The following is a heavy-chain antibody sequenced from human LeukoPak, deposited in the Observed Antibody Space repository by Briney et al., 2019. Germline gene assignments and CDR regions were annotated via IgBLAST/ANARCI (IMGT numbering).Heavy chain of an antibody. CDR3: ARGPDKMTTATSWGYFDY. Sequence: PSETLSVTCAVYGGSFSGYYWSWIRQPPGKGLEWIGEINHSGSTNYNPSLKSRVTISVDTSKNQFSLKLSSVTAADTAVYYCARGPDKMTTATSWGYFDYWGQGTLVTVSS. V-gene: IGHV4-34*01. CDR2: INHSGST. J-gene: IGHJ4*02. D-gene: IGHD4-17*01. CDR1: GGSFSGYY.